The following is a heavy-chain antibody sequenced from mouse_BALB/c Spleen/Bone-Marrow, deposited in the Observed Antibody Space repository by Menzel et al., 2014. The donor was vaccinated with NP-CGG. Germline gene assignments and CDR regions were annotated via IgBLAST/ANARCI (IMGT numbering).Heavy chain of an antibody. V-gene: IGHV4-1*02. J-gene: IGHJ1*01. CDR2: INPDSNTI. Sequence: DVKLQESGGGLVQPGGSLKLSCAAPGFDFSRYWMSWVRQAPGKGLEWIGEINPDSNTINYTPSLKDKFIISRDNAKNTLYLQMSKVRSEDTALYYCARRGLGRWYFDVWGAGTTVTVSS. CDR3: ARRGLGRWYFDV. D-gene: IGHD4-1*01. CDR1: GFDFSRYW.